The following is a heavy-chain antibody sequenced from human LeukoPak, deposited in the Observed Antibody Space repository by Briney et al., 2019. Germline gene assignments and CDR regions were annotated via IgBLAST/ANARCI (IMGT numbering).Heavy chain of an antibody. CDR3: ARSTDFWSGYYTTDFDY. Sequence: PSETLSLTCTVSGGSIRSYYWSWIRQPPGKGLEWIGYIYYSGSTNYNPSLKSRVTISVDTSKNQFSLKLSSVTAADTAVYYCARSTDFWSGYYTTDFDYWGQGTLVTVSS. CDR2: IYYSGST. J-gene: IGHJ4*02. CDR1: GGSIRSYY. V-gene: IGHV4-59*01. D-gene: IGHD3-3*01.